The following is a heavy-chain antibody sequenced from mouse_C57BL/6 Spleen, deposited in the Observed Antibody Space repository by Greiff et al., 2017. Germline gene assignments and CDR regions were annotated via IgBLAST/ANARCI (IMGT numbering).Heavy chain of an antibody. CDR2: IYPGDGDT. J-gene: IGHJ1*03. Sequence: VQLQQSGAELVKPGASVKISCKASGYAFSSYWMNWVKQRPGKGLEWIGQIYPGDGDTNYNGKFKGKATLTADKSSSTAYMQLSSLTSEDSAVYFCARDYYYGSSYVGYFDVWGTGTTVTVSS. CDR1: GYAFSSYW. V-gene: IGHV1-80*01. D-gene: IGHD1-1*01. CDR3: ARDYYYGSSYVGYFDV.